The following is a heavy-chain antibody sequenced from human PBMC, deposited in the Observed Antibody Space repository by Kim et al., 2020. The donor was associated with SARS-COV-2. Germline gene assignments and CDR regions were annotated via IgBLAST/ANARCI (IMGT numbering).Heavy chain of an antibody. CDR3: ARASRYQLLFDY. Sequence: YYADSVKGRFTISRDNAKNSLYLQMNSLRAEDTAVYYCARASRYQLLFDYWGQGTLVTVSS. D-gene: IGHD2-2*01. V-gene: IGHV3-11*01. J-gene: IGHJ4*02.